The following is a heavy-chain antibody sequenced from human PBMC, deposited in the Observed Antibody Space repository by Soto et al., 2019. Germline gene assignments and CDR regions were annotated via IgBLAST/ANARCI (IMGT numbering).Heavy chain of an antibody. CDR2: IYYSGST. V-gene: IGHV4-31*03. Sequence: QVQLQESGPGLVKPSQTLSLTCTVSGGSISSGGYYWSWIRQHPGKGLEWIGYIYYSGSTYYNPSLKSRVTKSVDTAKNQFSLKLSSVTAADTAVYYCARGGDTMVRGVIGYYYYYGMDVWGQGTTVTVSS. J-gene: IGHJ6*02. CDR3: ARGGDTMVRGVIGYYYYYGMDV. D-gene: IGHD3-10*01. CDR1: GGSISSGGYY.